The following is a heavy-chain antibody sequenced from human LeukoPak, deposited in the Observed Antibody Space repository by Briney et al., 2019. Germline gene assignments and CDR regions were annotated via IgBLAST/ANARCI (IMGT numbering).Heavy chain of an antibody. CDR3: ARTSTVVTPAAPFDY. V-gene: IGHV4-34*01. J-gene: IGHJ4*02. CDR1: GGSFSGYY. CDR2: INHSGST. Sequence: SETLSLTCAVYGGSFSGYYWSWIRQPPGKGLEWIGEINHSGSTNYNPSLKSRVTISVDTSKNQFSLKLSSVTAADTAVYYCARTSTVVTPAAPFDYWGQGTLVTVSS. D-gene: IGHD4-17*01.